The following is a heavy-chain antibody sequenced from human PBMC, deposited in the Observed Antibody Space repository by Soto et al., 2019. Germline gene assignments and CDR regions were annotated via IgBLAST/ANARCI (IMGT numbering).Heavy chain of an antibody. CDR1: GGTFSSYA. CDR3: ARDWYYYDSSAYKHDAFDI. D-gene: IGHD3-22*01. V-gene: IGHV1-69*13. Sequence: SVKVSCKASGGTFSSYAISWVRQAPGQGLEWMGGIIPIFGTANYAQKFQGRVTITADESTSTAYMELSSLRSEDTAVYYCARDWYYYDSSAYKHDAFDIWGQGTMVTVS. J-gene: IGHJ3*02. CDR2: IIPIFGTA.